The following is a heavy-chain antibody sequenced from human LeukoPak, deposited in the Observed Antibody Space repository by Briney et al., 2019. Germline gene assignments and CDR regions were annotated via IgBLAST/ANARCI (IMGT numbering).Heavy chain of an antibody. CDR3: LPDYYDILTGGSPY. Sequence: GGSPRLSCAASGFTFSSYSMNWVRQAPGKGLEWVSSISSSSSYIYYADSVKGRFTISRDNAKNSLYLQMNSLRAEDTAVYYCLPDYYDILTGGSPYWGQGTLVTVSS. J-gene: IGHJ4*02. V-gene: IGHV3-21*01. CDR2: ISSSSSYI. CDR1: GFTFSSYS. D-gene: IGHD3-9*01.